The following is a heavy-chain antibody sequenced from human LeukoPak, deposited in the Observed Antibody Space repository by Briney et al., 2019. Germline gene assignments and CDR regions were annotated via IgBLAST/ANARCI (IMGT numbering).Heavy chain of an antibody. CDR3: ARASFMVRGVDY. J-gene: IGHJ4*02. D-gene: IGHD3-10*01. Sequence: GGTLRLSCAASGFTFSSYGMSWVRQAPGKGLEWVSAISGSGGSTYYADSVKGRFTISRDNAKNSLYLQMNSLRAEDTAVYYCARASFMVRGVDYWGQGTLVTVSS. CDR1: GFTFSSYG. CDR2: ISGSGGST. V-gene: IGHV3-23*01.